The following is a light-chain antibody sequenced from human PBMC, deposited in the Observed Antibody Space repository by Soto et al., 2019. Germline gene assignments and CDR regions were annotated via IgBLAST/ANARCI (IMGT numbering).Light chain of an antibody. CDR3: TSYITSDTLV. V-gene: IGLV2-14*01. J-gene: IGLJ2*01. CDR1: RSDVGAHDH. Sequence: QSALTQPASVSGSPGQSITISCTGTRSDVGAHDHVSWYRHHPGKAPKLMIYEVTNRPSGVSDRFSGSKSGNTASLTISGLQAEDEADYYCTSYITSDTLVFGGGTKLTVL. CDR2: EVT.